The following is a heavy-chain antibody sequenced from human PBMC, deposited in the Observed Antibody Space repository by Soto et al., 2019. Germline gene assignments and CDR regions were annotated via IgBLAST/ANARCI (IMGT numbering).Heavy chain of an antibody. D-gene: IGHD6-13*01. J-gene: IGHJ4*02. CDR1: GFAFHSYV. CDR2: INSGSSLI. Sequence: WGSLRLSCAARGFAFHSYVMNWVRQAPGKGVEWVSYINSGSSLIYYADSVRGRFTISRDNAKNSLYLQMNSLRVEDTAVYFCARGEDKLYIAAPGAYFWAQGT. CDR3: ARGEDKLYIAAPGAYF. V-gene: IGHV3-48*04.